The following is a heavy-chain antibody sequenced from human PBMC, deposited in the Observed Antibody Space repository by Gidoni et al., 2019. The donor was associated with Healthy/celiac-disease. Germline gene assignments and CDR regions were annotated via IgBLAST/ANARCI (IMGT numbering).Heavy chain of an antibody. CDR1: GGSFSGYY. V-gene: IGHV4-34*01. CDR2: INHSGST. CDR3: ARGGGTIFGVAVDAFDI. D-gene: IGHD3-3*01. J-gene: IGHJ3*02. Sequence: QVQLQQWGAGLLKPSETLSLTCAVYGGSFSGYYWSWIRQPPGKGLEWIGEINHSGSTNYNPSLKSRVTISVDTSKNQFSLKLSSVTAADTAVYYCARGGGTIFGVAVDAFDIWGQGTMVTVSS.